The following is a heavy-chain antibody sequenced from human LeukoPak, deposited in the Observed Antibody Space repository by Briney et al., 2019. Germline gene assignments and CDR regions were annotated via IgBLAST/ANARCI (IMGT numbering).Heavy chain of an antibody. Sequence: GGSLRLSCAASGFTFDDYTMHWVRQAPGKGLEWVSLISWDGGSTYYADSVKGRFTISRDNSKNSLYLQMNSLRTEDTALYYCAKGRGGSYGNWFDPWGQGTLVTVSS. CDR3: AKGRGGSYGNWFDP. CDR1: GFTFDDYT. J-gene: IGHJ5*02. CDR2: ISWDGGST. D-gene: IGHD1-26*01. V-gene: IGHV3-43*01.